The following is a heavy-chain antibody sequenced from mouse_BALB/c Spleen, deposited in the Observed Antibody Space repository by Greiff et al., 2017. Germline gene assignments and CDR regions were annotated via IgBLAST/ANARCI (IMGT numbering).Heavy chain of an antibody. J-gene: IGHJ2*01. CDR1: GFTFSSYG. CDR2: INSNGGST. V-gene: IGHV5-6-3*01. Sequence: EVQGVESGGGLVQPGGSLKLSCAASGFTFSSYGMSWVRQTPDKRLELVATINSNGGSTYYPDSVKGRFTISRDNAKNTLYLQMSSLKSEDTAMYYCARLRLYYFDYWGQGTTLTVSS. D-gene: IGHD1-1*01. CDR3: ARLRLYYFDY.